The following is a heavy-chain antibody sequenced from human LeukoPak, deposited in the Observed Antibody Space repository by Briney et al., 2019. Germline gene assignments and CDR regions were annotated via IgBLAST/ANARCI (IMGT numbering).Heavy chain of an antibody. CDR1: GFTFDDYA. Sequence: PGRSPRLSCAASGFTFDDYAMHWVRQAPGKGLEWVSGISWNSGSIGYADSVKGRFTISRDNSKNTLYLQMNSLRAEDTAVYYCAKGGRGLRWGQGTLVTVSS. J-gene: IGHJ4*02. CDR3: AKGGRGLR. D-gene: IGHD4-17*01. CDR2: ISWNSGSI. V-gene: IGHV3-9*01.